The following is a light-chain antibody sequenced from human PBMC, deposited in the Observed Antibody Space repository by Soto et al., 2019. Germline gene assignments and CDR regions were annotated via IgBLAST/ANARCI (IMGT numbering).Light chain of an antibody. Sequence: QSALTPPRSVSGSPGQSVTISCTGTSSDVGGYNYVSWYQEQPGKAPKLMIYGVSKRPSGVPDRFSGSKSGNTASLTISGLQAEDEADYYCCSYAGSYSYVFGTGTKVTVL. CDR3: CSYAGSYSYV. CDR2: GVS. CDR1: SSDVGGYNY. V-gene: IGLV2-11*01. J-gene: IGLJ1*01.